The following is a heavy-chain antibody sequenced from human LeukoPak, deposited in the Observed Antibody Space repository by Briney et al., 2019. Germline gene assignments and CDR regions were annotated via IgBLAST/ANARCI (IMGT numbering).Heavy chain of an antibody. CDR1: GGSFSGYY. D-gene: IGHD5-12*01. CDR3: ARDNVGGYNFDY. V-gene: IGHV4-59*01. CDR2: IYYSGST. Sequence: PSETLSLTCAVYGGSFSGYYWSWIRQPPGKGLEWIGYIYYSGSTNYNPSLKSRVTISVDTSKNQFSLKLSSVTAADTAVYYCARDNVGGYNFDYWGQGTLVTVSS. J-gene: IGHJ4*02.